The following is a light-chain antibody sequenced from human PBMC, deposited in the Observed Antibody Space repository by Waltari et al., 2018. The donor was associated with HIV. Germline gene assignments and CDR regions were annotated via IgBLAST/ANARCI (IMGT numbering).Light chain of an antibody. CDR2: GNS. J-gene: IGLJ2*01. CDR3: QSYDSSLSVGVV. Sequence: QSVLTQPPSVSGAPGQRVTISCTGSRSNIGAGYDVHWYQQLPETAPKLLIYGNSNRPSGVPDRFSGSKSGTSASLAITGLQAEDEADYYCQSYDSSLSVGVVFGGGTKLTVL. V-gene: IGLV1-40*01. CDR1: RSNIGAGYD.